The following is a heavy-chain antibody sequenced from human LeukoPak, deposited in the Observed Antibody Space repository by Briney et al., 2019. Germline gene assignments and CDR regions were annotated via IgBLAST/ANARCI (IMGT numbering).Heavy chain of an antibody. Sequence: GGFLRLSCAASGFTFSSYWMSWVRQAPGRGLEWVANIKQDGSEKYYLDSVKGRFTISRDNAKNSLYLQMNSLRAEDRAVYYCARGGGDFWSGYSVFDYWGQGTLVTVSS. J-gene: IGHJ4*02. CDR1: GFTFSSYW. V-gene: IGHV3-7*05. CDR3: ARGGGDFWSGYSVFDY. CDR2: IKQDGSEK. D-gene: IGHD3-3*01.